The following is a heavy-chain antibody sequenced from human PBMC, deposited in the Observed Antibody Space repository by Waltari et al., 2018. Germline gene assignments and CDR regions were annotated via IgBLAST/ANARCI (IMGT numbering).Heavy chain of an antibody. V-gene: IGHV4-4*02. D-gene: IGHD2-15*01. CDR1: GDSMSRGYW. CDR2: VYGGGKT. Sequence: QLQLQESGPGLVKPSGTLSLTCAVSGDSMSRGYWWSWVRQPPGKGLEWIGQVYGGGKTNYNPSFASRVTVALDTYNKEFSLKVTSATAADTAVYYCARDRGRGLYLDSWGPGLLVTVSP. CDR3: ARDRGRGLYLDS. J-gene: IGHJ4*02.